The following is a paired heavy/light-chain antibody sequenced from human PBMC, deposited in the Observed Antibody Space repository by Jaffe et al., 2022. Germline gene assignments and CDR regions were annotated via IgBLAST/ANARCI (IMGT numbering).Light chain of an antibody. V-gene: IGLV2-11*01. Sequence: QSALTQPRSVSGSPGQSVTISCTGTSSDVGGYNYVSWYQQHPGKAPKLIIYDVHKRPSGVPDRFSGSKSGNTASLTISGLQAEDESDYYCCSYSGSYTFGGVFGGGTKLTVL. CDR2: DVH. J-gene: IGLJ2*01. CDR1: SSDVGGYNY. CDR3: CSYSGSYTFGGV.
Heavy chain of an antibody. CDR2: INSDGSTT. Sequence: EVQLVESGGGLVQPGGSLRLSCAASGFTFSSYWMHWVRQAPGKGLVWVSRINSDGSTTSYADSVEGRFTISRDNAKNTLYLQMSSLRAEDTAVYYCARDNLGALTTMGYYYYYMDVWGRGTTVTVSS. CDR1: GFTFSSYW. CDR3: ARDNLGALTTMGYYYYYMDV. V-gene: IGHV3-74*01. D-gene: IGHD4-4*01. J-gene: IGHJ6*03.